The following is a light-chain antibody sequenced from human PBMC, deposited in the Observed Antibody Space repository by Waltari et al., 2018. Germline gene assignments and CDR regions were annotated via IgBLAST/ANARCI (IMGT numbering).Light chain of an antibody. J-gene: IGLJ2*01. Sequence: SYELTQPPSVSVSPGQTARIPCSGDALPKPYSYWYQQKPVQAPQLMIYKDTERPSGIPARFSGSNSGTTVALTITGVQAEDEADYYCQSADASGTLQGVFGGGTKLTVL. CDR1: ALPKPY. CDR3: QSADASGTLQGV. CDR2: KDT. V-gene: IGLV3-25*03.